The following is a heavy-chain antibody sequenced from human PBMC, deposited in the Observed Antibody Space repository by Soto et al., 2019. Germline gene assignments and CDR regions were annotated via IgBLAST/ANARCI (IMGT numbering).Heavy chain of an antibody. Sequence: QVQLVQSGAEVKKPGSSVKVSCKASGGTFRNYAVSWLRQAPGQGLAWMGTIIPVVTKATYAKKVQGRVTITASDSSTSAYMELNRLRSDDTAIYYCTRMGDPLSGAFDLWGQGTMVTVSS. V-gene: IGHV1-69*18. CDR3: TRMGDPLSGAFDL. D-gene: IGHD2-21*02. J-gene: IGHJ3*01. CDR1: GGTFRNYA. CDR2: IIPVVTKA.